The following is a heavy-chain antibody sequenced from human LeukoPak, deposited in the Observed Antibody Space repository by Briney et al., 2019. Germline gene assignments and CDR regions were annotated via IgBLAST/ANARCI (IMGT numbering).Heavy chain of an antibody. CDR3: ATGDDYSNPFDP. CDR2: FDPEDGET. J-gene: IGHJ5*02. D-gene: IGHD4-11*01. Sequence: ASVKVSCKVSGYTLTELSMHWVRQAPGKGLEWMGGFDPEDGETIYAQKFQGRVTMTEDTSTDTAYMELSSLRSEDTAVYYCATGDDYSNPFDPWGQGTLVTVSS. CDR1: GYTLTELS. V-gene: IGHV1-24*01.